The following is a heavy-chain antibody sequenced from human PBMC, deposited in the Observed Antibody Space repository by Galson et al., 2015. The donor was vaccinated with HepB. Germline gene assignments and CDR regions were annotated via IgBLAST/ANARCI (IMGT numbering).Heavy chain of an antibody. CDR2: INPNSGGT. J-gene: IGHJ4*02. D-gene: IGHD6-19*01. CDR1: GYTFTGYY. V-gene: IGHV1-2*04. CDR3: ARAWGSYSSGSPADY. Sequence: SVKVSCKASGYTFTGYYMHWVRQAPGQGLEWMGWINPNSGGTNYAQKFQGWVTMTRDTSISTAYMELSRLRSDDTAVYYCARAWGSYSSGSPADYWGQGTLVTVSS.